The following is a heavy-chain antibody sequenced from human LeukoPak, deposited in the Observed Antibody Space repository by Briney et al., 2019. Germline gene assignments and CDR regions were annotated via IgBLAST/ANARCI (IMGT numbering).Heavy chain of an antibody. CDR2: IYYSGST. J-gene: IGHJ4*02. CDR1: GGSISSGDYY. Sequence: PSETLSLTCTVSGGSISSGDYYWSWIRQPPGKGLEWIGYIYYSGSTYYNPSLKSRVTISVDTSKNQFSLKLSSVTAADTAVYYCARLDCGTSCYKRRCFDYWGQGTLVTVSS. V-gene: IGHV4-30-4*08. CDR3: ARLDCGTSCYKRRCFDY. D-gene: IGHD2-2*02.